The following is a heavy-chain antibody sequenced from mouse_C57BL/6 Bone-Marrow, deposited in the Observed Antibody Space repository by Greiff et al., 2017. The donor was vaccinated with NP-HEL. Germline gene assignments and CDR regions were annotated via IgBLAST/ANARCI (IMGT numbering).Heavy chain of an antibody. V-gene: IGHV5-15*01. J-gene: IGHJ1*03. CDR3: ARGGPWYFDV. Sequence: EVKLQESGGGLVQPGGSLKLSCAASGFTFSDYGMAWVRQAPRKGPEGVAFISNLAYSIYYADTVTGRFTISRENAKNTLYLEMSSLRSEDTAMYYCARGGPWYFDVWGTGTTVTVSS. CDR1: GFTFSDYG. CDR2: ISNLAYSI.